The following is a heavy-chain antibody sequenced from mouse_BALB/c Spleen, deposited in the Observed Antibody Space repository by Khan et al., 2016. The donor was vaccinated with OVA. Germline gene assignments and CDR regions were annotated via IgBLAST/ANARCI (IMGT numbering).Heavy chain of an antibody. CDR3: VRAGYGGFAY. D-gene: IGHD1-1*02. CDR2: ISDGGSST. CDR1: GFTFSDYY. Sequence: EVELVESGGGLVKPGGSLKLSCAASGFTFSDYYMYWVRQTPERRLEWVATISDGGSSTYYPDSVKGRFTISRDNAKNNLYLQMSSLKSEDTAIYDCVRAGYGGFAYWGQGTLVTVSA. J-gene: IGHJ3*01. V-gene: IGHV5-4*02.